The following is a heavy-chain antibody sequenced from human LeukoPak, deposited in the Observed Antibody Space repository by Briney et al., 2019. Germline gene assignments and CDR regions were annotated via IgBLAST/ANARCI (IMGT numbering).Heavy chain of an antibody. D-gene: IGHD3/OR15-3a*01. CDR3: AKPQYTFGPLGY. CDR1: GFTFSNYG. V-gene: IGHV3-23*01. CDR2: IVGNADSA. Sequence: PGGSLRLSXAASGFTFSNYGMGWVRQAPGKGLEWVSGIVGNADSAYYADSVNGRFTISRDNSKNTLFLQMNSLRAEDTAVYYCAKPQYTFGPLGYWGQGTLVTVSP. J-gene: IGHJ4*02.